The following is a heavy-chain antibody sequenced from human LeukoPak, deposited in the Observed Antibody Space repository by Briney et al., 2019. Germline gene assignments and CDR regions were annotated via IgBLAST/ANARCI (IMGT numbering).Heavy chain of an antibody. V-gene: IGHV1-69*01. D-gene: IGHD5-18*01. CDR1: GGTFSSYA. J-gene: IGHJ4*02. Sequence: PGASVKVSCKASGGTFSSYAISWVRQAPGQGLEWMGGIIPIFGTANYAQKFQGRVTITADESTSTAYMELSSLRSADTAVYYCARDKTPVDTAMVSFDYWGQGTLVTVSS. CDR2: IIPIFGTA. CDR3: ARDKTPVDTAMVSFDY.